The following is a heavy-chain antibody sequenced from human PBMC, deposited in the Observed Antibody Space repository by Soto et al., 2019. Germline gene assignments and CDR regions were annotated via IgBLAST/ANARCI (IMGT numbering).Heavy chain of an antibody. CDR2: IYYSGST. D-gene: IGHD3-22*01. Sequence: PSETLSLTCTVSGGSISSGDYYWSWIRQPPGKGLEWIGYIYYSGSTYYNPSLKSRVTISVDTSKNQFSLKLSSVTAADTAVYYCARAFIANYYDSSGYFKAQDAFDIWGQGTMVTVSS. J-gene: IGHJ3*02. CDR1: GGSISSGDYY. CDR3: ARAFIANYYDSSGYFKAQDAFDI. V-gene: IGHV4-30-4*01.